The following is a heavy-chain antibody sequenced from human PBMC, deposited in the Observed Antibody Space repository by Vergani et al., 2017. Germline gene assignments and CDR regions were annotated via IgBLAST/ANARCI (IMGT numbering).Heavy chain of an antibody. V-gene: IGHV3-23*04. J-gene: IGHJ4*02. D-gene: IGHD1-7*01. CDR3: AKHWNYEANFDY. CDR1: GFTFSGSA. Sequence: EVQLVESGGGLVQPGGSLKLSCAASGFTFSGSAMHWVRQAPGKGLEWVSAISGSGGSTYYAASVKGRFTIYRDKSKNTLYLQMNSLRAEDTAVYYCAKHWNYEANFDYGGQGTLVTVSS. CDR2: ISGSGGST.